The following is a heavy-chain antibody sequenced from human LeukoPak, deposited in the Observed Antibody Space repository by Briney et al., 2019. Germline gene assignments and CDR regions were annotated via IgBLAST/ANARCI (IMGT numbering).Heavy chain of an antibody. V-gene: IGHV3-21*01. Sequence: GGSLRLSCAASGFTFSSYAMHWVRQAPGKGLEWVSSISSSSSYIYYADSVKGRFTISRDNAKNSLYLQMNSLRAEDTAVYYCARASGYSSGWYRLSYYYGMDVWGQGTTVTVSS. CDR1: GFTFSSYA. CDR2: ISSSSSYI. J-gene: IGHJ6*02. CDR3: ARASGYSSGWYRLSYYYGMDV. D-gene: IGHD6-19*01.